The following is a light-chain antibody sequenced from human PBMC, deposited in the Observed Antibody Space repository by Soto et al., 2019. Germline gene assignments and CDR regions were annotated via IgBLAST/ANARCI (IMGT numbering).Light chain of an antibody. CDR2: AAS. Sequence: DIQMTQSPSSLSASVGDRVTITCRASQSISSYLNWYQQKPGKAPKLLIYAASSLQSGVPSRFSGSGSGTDFPLTISSLQPEDFATYYCQQSYSTPVFTFGPGTKVVIK. CDR3: QQSYSTPVFT. J-gene: IGKJ3*01. CDR1: QSISSY. V-gene: IGKV1-39*01.